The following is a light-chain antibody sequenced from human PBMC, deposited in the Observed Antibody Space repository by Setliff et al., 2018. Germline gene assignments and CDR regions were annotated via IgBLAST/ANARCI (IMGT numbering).Light chain of an antibody. J-gene: IGLJ1*01. V-gene: IGLV2-14*01. CDR1: SSDVGAYSH. CDR3: MSYTTIRTYV. CDR2: EVS. Sequence: QSVLTQPASVSGSPGQSITISCAGTSSDVGAYSHVSWYQQYPGKAPKLMISEVSNRPSGVSYRFSGSKSGNTASLTIPGLQAEDEADYYCMSYTTIRTYVFGTGTKVTVL.